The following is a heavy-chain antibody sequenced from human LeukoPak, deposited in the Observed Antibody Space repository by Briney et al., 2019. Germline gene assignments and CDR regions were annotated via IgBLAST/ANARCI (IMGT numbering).Heavy chain of an antibody. J-gene: IGHJ4*02. Sequence: GASVTVSCTASGYTFTGYGISWVRQAPGQGLEWMGWISTYNGDTNYAQKLQGRVSMTTDTSTSTAYMELRSPRSDDTAMYYCARDFTYYDSSGYYRRLYYFDYWGQGTLVTVSS. D-gene: IGHD3-22*01. V-gene: IGHV1-18*01. CDR2: ISTYNGDT. CDR3: ARDFTYYDSSGYYRRLYYFDY. CDR1: GYTFTGYG.